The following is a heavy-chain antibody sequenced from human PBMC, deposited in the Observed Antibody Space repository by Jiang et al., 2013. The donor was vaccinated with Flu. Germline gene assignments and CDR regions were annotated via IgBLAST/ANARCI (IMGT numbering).Heavy chain of an antibody. CDR1: GYTFTNYY. CDR2: IDPTGGRT. V-gene: IGHV1-46*01. D-gene: IGHD6-19*01. Sequence: YGAEVKKPGASVKVSCKASGYTFTNYYMHWVRQAPGQGLEWMGIIDPTGGRTSYAQKFQGRVTLTRDTSTSTVYMELISLRSEDTAFYYCARARGGLASGWRLDDGFDIWGQGTMVSVSS. CDR3: ARARGGLASGWRLDDGFDI. J-gene: IGHJ3*02.